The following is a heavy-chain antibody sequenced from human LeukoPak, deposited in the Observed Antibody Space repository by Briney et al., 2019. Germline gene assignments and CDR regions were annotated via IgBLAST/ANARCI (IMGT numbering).Heavy chain of an antibody. V-gene: IGHV3-21*01. CDR1: GFTFSSYR. CDR2: ISRSSSDI. D-gene: IGHD6-13*01. Sequence: GGCLRLSCAASGFTFSSYRMNWVRQAPGKGLEWVSSISRSSSDIYYADSVKGRFTISRDNAKNSLYLQMNSLRAEDTAVYYCARPVYSGSWSYFDYWGQGTLVTVSS. J-gene: IGHJ4*02. CDR3: ARPVYSGSWSYFDY.